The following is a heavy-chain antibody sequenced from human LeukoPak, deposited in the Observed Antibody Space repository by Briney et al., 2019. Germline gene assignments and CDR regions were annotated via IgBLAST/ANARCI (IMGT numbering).Heavy chain of an antibody. V-gene: IGHV3-74*01. CDR2: INGDGSST. CDR1: GFTFSSYW. J-gene: IGHJ6*02. CDR3: ARVFRMVRGASSGMDV. Sequence: GGSLRLSCAASGFTFSSYWMHWVRQAPGKGLVWVSRINGDGSSTTYADSVRGRFTFSRDNAKNTLNLQMSSLRAEDTAVYYCARVFRMVRGASSGMDVWGQGTTVTVFS. D-gene: IGHD3-10*01.